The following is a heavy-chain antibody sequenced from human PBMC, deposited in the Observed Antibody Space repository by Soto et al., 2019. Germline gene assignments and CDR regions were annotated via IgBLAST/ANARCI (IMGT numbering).Heavy chain of an antibody. D-gene: IGHD2-8*01. CDR2: ISYDGSNK. V-gene: IGHV3-30*18. CDR1: GFTFSSYG. CDR3: AKERWIMEYATFNWFDP. J-gene: IGHJ5*02. Sequence: GGSLRLSCAASGFTFSSYGMHWVRQAPGKGLEWVAVISYDGSNKYYADSVKGRFTISRDNSKNTLYLQMNSLGAEDTAVYYCAKERWIMEYATFNWFDPWGQGTLVTVSS.